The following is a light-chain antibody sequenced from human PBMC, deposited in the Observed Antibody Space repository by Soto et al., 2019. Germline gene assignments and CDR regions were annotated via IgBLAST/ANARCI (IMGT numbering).Light chain of an antibody. J-gene: IGLJ1*01. CDR2: EVS. CDR3: SSYTSSSIDDV. CDR1: SSDVGGYNY. Sequence: QSALTQPASVSGSPGQSITISCTGTSSDVGGYNYVSWYQQHPGKAPKLMIYEVSNRPSGVSNRFSGSKSGNTASLTISGLQYEDEADYYCSSYTSSSIDDVFGTGTKLTV. V-gene: IGLV2-14*01.